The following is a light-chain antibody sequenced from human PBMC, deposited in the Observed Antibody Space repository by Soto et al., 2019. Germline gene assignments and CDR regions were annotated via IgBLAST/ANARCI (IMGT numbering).Light chain of an antibody. CDR1: SSDVGGYDY. J-gene: IGLJ1*01. CDR2: EVS. CDR3: SSYTGSFTYV. V-gene: IGLV2-14*01. Sequence: QSVLTQPASVSGSPGQSITISCTGTSSDVGGYDYVSWYQQHPGIAPKLIIYEVSNRPSGVSNRFSGSKSGNTASLTISGLQAEDEADYYCSSYTGSFTYVFGTGTKLTVL.